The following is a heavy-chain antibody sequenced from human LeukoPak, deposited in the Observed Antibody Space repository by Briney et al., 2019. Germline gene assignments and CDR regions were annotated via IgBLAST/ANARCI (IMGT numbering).Heavy chain of an antibody. CDR3: ARVYRSRFGEFNYYYYYYMDV. Sequence: GGSLRLSCAASGFTFSSYSMNWVRQAPGKGLEWVSSISSSSSYIYYADSVKGRFTISRDNAKNSLYLQMNSLRAEDTAVYYCARVYRSRFGEFNYYYYYYMDVWGKGTTVTVSS. J-gene: IGHJ6*03. CDR2: ISSSSSYI. D-gene: IGHD3-10*01. V-gene: IGHV3-21*01. CDR1: GFTFSSYS.